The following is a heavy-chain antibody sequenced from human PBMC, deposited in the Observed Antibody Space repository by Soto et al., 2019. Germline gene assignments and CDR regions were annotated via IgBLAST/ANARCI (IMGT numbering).Heavy chain of an antibody. CDR3: ARSVGSYLSLPGDFDS. Sequence: GVTMRRPWLAAAIALRDYARLSVRQAPRRGLKSVSFIPYAGQSETYAGFVKGRFSISRDDSQSPLYLDLSGLRAEDAALYFCARSVGSYLSLPGDFDSWDQGSLVAVST. J-gene: IGHJ4*02. CDR2: IPYAGQSE. V-gene: IGHV3-30*04. CDR1: AIALRDYA. D-gene: IGHD3-10*01.